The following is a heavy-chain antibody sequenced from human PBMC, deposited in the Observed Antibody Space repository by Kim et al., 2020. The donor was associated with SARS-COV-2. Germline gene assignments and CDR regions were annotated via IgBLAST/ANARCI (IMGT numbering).Heavy chain of an antibody. CDR3: ATSSGSYRWSFDY. CDR2: INPNSGGT. V-gene: IGHV1-2*06. CDR1: GYTFTGYY. D-gene: IGHD3-10*01. J-gene: IGHJ4*02. Sequence: ASVKVSCKASGYTFTGYYMHWVRQAPGQGLEWMGRINPNSGGTNYAQKFQGRVTMTRDTSISTAYMELSRLRSDDTAVYYCATSSGSYRWSFDYWGQGTLVTVSS.